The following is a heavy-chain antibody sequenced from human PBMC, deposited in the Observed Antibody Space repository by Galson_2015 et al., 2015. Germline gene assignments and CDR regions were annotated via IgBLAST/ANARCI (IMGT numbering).Heavy chain of an antibody. J-gene: IGHJ4*02. Sequence: QSGAQATKPGESLPISCTGSGSSCSSYWIGWVRQMPGKGLEWRGSIYPGDSDTRYSPSFQVQVTISADKSIGTAYLQWSSLKASDTAMYYCARPAYCSSTSCYGGYYFDYWGQGTLVTVSS. D-gene: IGHD2-2*01. V-gene: IGHV5-51*03. CDR3: ARPAYCSSTSCYGGYYFDY. CDR1: GSSCSSYW. CDR2: IYPGDSDT.